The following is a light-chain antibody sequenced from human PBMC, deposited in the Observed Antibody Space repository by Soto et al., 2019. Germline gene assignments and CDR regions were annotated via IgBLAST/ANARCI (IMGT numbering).Light chain of an antibody. CDR2: DDT. Sequence: SYELTQPPSVSVAPGQTARITCGGNNIGSKSVHWYQQKPGQAPVLVVHDDTDRPSGIHERFSGSNSGNTATLTISRVEAGDEDEYYCQVWDSSSDHNYVFGNGTKVTV. CDR1: NIGSKS. V-gene: IGLV3-21*02. J-gene: IGLJ1*01. CDR3: QVWDSSSDHNYV.